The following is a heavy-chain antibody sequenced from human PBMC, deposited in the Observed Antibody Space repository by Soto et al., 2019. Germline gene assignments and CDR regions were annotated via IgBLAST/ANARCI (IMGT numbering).Heavy chain of an antibody. CDR2: ISNSGST. Sequence: QVQLQESGPGLVKPSQTLSLTCTVSGGSISSGGYYWNWIRHHPGEALEWVGYISNSGSTSYSPPRRSRLTQSVDTSNNPVSMKLSSVTAADTAVYCGAGHSGGYRHFDFWGQGDLVTVSS. V-gene: IGHV4-31*03. D-gene: IGHD1-26*01. J-gene: IGHJ4*02. CDR1: GGSISSGGYY. CDR3: AGHSGGYRHFDF.